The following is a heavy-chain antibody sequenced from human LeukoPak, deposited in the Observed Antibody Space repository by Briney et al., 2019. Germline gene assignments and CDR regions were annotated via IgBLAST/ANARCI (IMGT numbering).Heavy chain of an antibody. CDR1: GFTFSNYG. V-gene: IGHV3-33*01. CDR2: IWYDGSNK. D-gene: IGHD4-17*01. J-gene: IGHJ4*02. Sequence: GRSLRLSCAASGFTFSNYGMHWVRQAPGKGLEWVAVIWYDGSNKYYADSVKGLFTISRDNSKNTLYLQMNSLRAEDTAVYYCASETTVTQALDCWGQGTLVTVSS. CDR3: ASETTVTQALDC.